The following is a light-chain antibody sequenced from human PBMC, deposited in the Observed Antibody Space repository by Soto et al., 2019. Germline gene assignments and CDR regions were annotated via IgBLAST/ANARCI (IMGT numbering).Light chain of an antibody. J-gene: IGKJ5*01. CDR1: QSISIY. CDR2: DVF. V-gene: IGKV3-11*01. Sequence: EIVLTQSPATLSLSPGERATLSCMASQSISIYLAWYQQKPGQAPRLLIYDVFNRATGIPARFSGSGSGTDFTLTISRLEPEDFAVYYCQQRSNWPPEITCGQGTRREIK. CDR3: QQRSNWPPEIT.